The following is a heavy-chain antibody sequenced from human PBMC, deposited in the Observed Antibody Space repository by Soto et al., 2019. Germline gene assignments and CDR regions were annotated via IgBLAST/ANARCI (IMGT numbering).Heavy chain of an antibody. CDR1: GFTFRSYV. CDR2: TSYDGSNK. J-gene: IGHJ4*02. D-gene: IGHD3-16*01. V-gene: IGHV3-30*19. Sequence: QVQLVESGGGVVQPGTSLRLSCVGSGFTFRSYVIHWVRQAPGKGLEWVALTSYDGSNKYYDDSVKGRFTISRDNSRNTMDLQMDSLRREDTALYDCARWGTTGGLDVWGQGTLVSVSS. CDR3: ARWGTTGGLDV.